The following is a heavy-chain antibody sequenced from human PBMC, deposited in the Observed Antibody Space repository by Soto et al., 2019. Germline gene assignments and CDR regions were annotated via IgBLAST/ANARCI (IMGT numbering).Heavy chain of an antibody. CDR2: ISAAGDP. V-gene: IGHV3-13*05. Sequence: EVQLVESGGGLVQPGGSLRLSCEASGFTFRNYDMHWVRQGTGKGLEWVSGISAAGDPDYADSVEGRFTISRENAQNSFFLQMNSLRVGDTAVYYYARTDRHFYGLDVWGQGTTVIVSS. CDR3: ARTDRHFYGLDV. CDR1: GFTFRNYD. J-gene: IGHJ6*02.